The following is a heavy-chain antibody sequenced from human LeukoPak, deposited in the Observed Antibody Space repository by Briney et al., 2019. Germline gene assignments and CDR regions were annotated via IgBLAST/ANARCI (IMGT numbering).Heavy chain of an antibody. J-gene: IGHJ5*02. CDR3: ARARSLGRFDP. CDR1: GYTFTGYY. CDR2: INPNSGGT. V-gene: IGHV1-2*06. Sequence: ASVKVSCKASGYTFTGYYMHWVRQAPGQGLEWVGRINPNSGGTNYVKKFQGRDNMTRDTSTSTAYMELSRLRSDDTAVYYCARARSLGRFDPWGQGTLVTVSS.